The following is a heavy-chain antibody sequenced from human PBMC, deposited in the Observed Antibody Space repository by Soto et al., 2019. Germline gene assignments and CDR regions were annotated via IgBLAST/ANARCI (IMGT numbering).Heavy chain of an antibody. Sequence: GGSLRLSCTVSGFTVSSNYMNWVRQAPGKGLEWVSVIFPDGSTYYTDSVRDRFTIPRDNSKNTVYLQMNSLRAEDTAVYFCARRALPHAFVDYWGQGTLVTVSS. J-gene: IGHJ4*02. CDR1: GFTVSSNY. D-gene: IGHD2-15*01. CDR3: ARRALPHAFVDY. CDR2: IFPDGST. V-gene: IGHV3-66*01.